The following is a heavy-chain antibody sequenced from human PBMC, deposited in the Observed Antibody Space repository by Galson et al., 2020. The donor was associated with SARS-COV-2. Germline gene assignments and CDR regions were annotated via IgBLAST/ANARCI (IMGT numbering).Heavy chain of an antibody. CDR2: IYYSGST. J-gene: IGHJ6*02. D-gene: IGHD3-22*01. V-gene: IGHV4-31*03. CDR3: ARGRITMIVVVNQMDV. CDR1: GGSISSGGYY. Sequence: ETSETLSLTCTVSGGSISSGGYYWSWIRQHPGKGLEWIGYIYYSGSTYYNPSLKSRVTISVDTSKNQFSLKLSSVTAADTAVYYCARGRITMIVVVNQMDVWGQGTTVTVSS.